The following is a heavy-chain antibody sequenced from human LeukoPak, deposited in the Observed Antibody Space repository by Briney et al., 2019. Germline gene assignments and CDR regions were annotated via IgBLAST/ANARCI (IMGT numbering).Heavy chain of an antibody. CDR3: ARGNGDAFDI. V-gene: IGHV4-59*01. J-gene: IGHJ3*02. CDR2: IYYSGST. CDR1: GGSISSYY. Sequence: SETLSLTCTVSGGSISSYYWNWIRQPPGKGLECIGYIYYSGSTYYNPSFKSRVTMSVDTSKNQVSLKLTSVTAADTAVYYCARGNGDAFDIWGQGTMVTVSS.